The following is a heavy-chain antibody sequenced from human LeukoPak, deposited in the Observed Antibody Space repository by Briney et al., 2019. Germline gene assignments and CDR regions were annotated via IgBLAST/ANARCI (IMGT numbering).Heavy chain of an antibody. J-gene: IGHJ4*02. CDR3: ARLLRGEPWIYFDY. V-gene: IGHV4-59*01. CDR1: GGSISSYY. Sequence: SETLSLTCTVSGGSISSYYWSWIRQPPGKGLEWIGYIYYSGSTNYNPSLKSRVTISVDTSKNQFSLKLSSVTAADTAVYYCARLLRGEPWIYFDYWGQGTLVTVSS. D-gene: IGHD3-16*01. CDR2: IYYSGST.